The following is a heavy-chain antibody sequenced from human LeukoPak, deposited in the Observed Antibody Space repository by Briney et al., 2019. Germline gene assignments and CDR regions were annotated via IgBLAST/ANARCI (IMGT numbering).Heavy chain of an antibody. J-gene: IGHJ4*02. Sequence: SQTLSLTCTVSGGSINSGSYYWSWIRQPAGKGLEWIGRIYTTGSTNYNPSLESRVTISVDTSKNQFSLRLSSVTAADTAVYYCARSRWTTVTSDGFDYWGQGTLVTVSS. CDR1: GGSINSGSYY. V-gene: IGHV4-61*02. CDR2: IYTTGST. D-gene: IGHD4-11*01. CDR3: ARSRWTTVTSDGFDY.